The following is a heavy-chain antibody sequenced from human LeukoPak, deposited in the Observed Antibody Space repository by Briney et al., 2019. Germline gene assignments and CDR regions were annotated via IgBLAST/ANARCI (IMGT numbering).Heavy chain of an antibody. CDR3: ARLRGSSINI. V-gene: IGHV4-39*01. CDR2: IYYSGST. J-gene: IGHJ3*02. Sequence: PSETLSLTCTVSGGSISSSSYYWGWIRQPPGRGLEWIGSIYYSGSTYYNPSLKSRVTISVDTSKTQFSLKLSSVTAADTAVYYCARLRGSSINIWGQGTMVTVSS. D-gene: IGHD2-2*01. CDR1: GGSISSSSYY.